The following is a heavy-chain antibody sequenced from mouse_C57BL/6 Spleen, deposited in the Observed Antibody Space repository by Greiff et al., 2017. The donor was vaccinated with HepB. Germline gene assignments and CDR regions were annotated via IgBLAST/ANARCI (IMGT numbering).Heavy chain of an antibody. CDR3: ADYGSKKAWFAY. Sequence: VKLMESGAELARPGASVKLSCKASGYTFTSYGISWVKQRTGQGLEWIGEIYPRSGNTYYNEKFKGKATLTADKSSSTAYMELRSLTSEDSAVYFCADYGSKKAWFAYWGQGTLVTVSA. J-gene: IGHJ3*01. V-gene: IGHV1-81*01. CDR1: GYTFTSYG. CDR2: IYPRSGNT. D-gene: IGHD1-1*01.